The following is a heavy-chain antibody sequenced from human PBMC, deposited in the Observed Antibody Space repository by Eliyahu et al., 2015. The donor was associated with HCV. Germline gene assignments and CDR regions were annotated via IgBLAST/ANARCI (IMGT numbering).Heavy chain of an antibody. Sequence: QVQLVESGGGLVKPGGSLRLSCAASGFTFSDYYMSWIRQAPGKGLEWVSYISSSSSYXNYADSVKGRFTISRDNAKNSLYLQMNSLRAEDTAVYYCARDLPGDYSFYYYGMDVWGQGTTVTISS. D-gene: IGHD4-17*01. V-gene: IGHV3-11*05. CDR3: ARDLPGDYSFYYYGMDV. CDR1: GFTFSDYY. CDR2: ISSSSSYX. J-gene: IGHJ6*02.